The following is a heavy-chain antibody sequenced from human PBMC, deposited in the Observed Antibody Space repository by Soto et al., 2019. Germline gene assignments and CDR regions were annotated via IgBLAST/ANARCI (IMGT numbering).Heavy chain of an antibody. V-gene: IGHV1-69*13. CDR1: GGTFSSYA. D-gene: IGHD3-22*01. J-gene: IGHJ4*02. Sequence: ASVKVSCKASGGTFSSYAISWVRQAPGQGLEWMGGIIPIFGTANYAQKFQGRVTITADESTSTAYMELSSLRSEDTAVYYCARDVGYDSSGYYYAFDYWGQGTLVTVSS. CDR2: IIPIFGTA. CDR3: ARDVGYDSSGYYYAFDY.